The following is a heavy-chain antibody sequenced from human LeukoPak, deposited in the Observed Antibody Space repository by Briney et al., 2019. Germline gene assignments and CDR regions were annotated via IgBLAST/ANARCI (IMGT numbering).Heavy chain of an antibody. J-gene: IGHJ4*02. CDR1: GGSISSSSYY. D-gene: IGHD3-22*01. CDR3: ARLGPYYYDSSGYYYFDY. Sequence: SETLSLTCTVSGGSISSSSYYWGWIRQPPGKGLEWIGSIYYSGSTYYNPSLKSRVTISVDTSKNQFSLKLSSVTGADTAVYYCARLGPYYYDSSGYYYFDYWGQGTLVTVSS. V-gene: IGHV4-39*01. CDR2: IYYSGST.